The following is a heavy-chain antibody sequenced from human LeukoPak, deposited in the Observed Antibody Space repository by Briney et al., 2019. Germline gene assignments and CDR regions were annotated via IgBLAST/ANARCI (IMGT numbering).Heavy chain of an antibody. D-gene: IGHD5-18*01. J-gene: IGHJ2*01. CDR3: AKDTAAMVYWYFDL. V-gene: IGHV3-21*01. CDR1: GFTFSTYT. CDR2: ISTSNYI. Sequence: GGSLRLSCAASGFTFSTYTMNWVRQAPGKGLEWVSYISTSNYIYYADSVKGRFTISRDNSKNTLYLQMNSLRAEDTAVYYCAKDTAAMVYWYFDLWGRGTLVTVSS.